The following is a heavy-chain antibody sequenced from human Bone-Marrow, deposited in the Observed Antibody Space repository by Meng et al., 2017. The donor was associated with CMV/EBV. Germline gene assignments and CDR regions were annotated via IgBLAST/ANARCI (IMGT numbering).Heavy chain of an antibody. CDR1: GFTFSSYE. Sequence: GESLKISCAASGFTFSSYEMNWVRLAPGKGLEWVSCISSSGTTIYYADSVKGRFTISRDNAKNSLYLQMNSLRAEDTAVYYCASSPAAIYYGMDVWGQGTTVTVSS. CDR2: ISSSGTTI. J-gene: IGHJ6*02. CDR3: ASSPAAIYYGMDV. D-gene: IGHD2-2*02. V-gene: IGHV3-48*03.